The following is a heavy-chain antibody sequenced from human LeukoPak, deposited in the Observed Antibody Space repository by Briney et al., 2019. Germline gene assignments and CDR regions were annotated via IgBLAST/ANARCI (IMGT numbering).Heavy chain of an antibody. J-gene: IGHJ5*02. D-gene: IGHD1-26*01. CDR2: ISSDGTRT. V-gene: IGHV3-74*01. Sequence: GGSLRLSCAASGFTFSTYWMHWVRQAPGKGLVWVSRISSDGTRTTYADSVKGRFTISRDNAKNTVYLQMNSLTAEDTAVYYCATVATGSWGWIDPWGQGTLVTVSS. CDR3: ATVATGSWGWIDP. CDR1: GFTFSTYW.